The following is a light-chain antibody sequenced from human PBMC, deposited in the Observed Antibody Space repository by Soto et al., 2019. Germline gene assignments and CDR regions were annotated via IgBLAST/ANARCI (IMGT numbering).Light chain of an antibody. CDR2: GAS. V-gene: IGKV3-20*01. CDR3: QQSPGT. Sequence: EIRLSQSAATLSLSTGERATLSCRASQSVGIYLACYQQKPGQAPRLLIYGASSRATGIPDRFSGSGSGTDFTLTISRLEPEDFAGYYCQQSPGTFGQGSKV. CDR1: QSVGIY. J-gene: IGKJ1*01.